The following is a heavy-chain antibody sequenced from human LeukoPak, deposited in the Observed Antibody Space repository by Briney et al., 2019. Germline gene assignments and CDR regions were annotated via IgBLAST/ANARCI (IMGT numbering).Heavy chain of an antibody. CDR1: GFTVSSFS. CDR2: LYTSGDT. Sequence: GGSLRLSCAASGFTVSSFSMSWVRQPPRKGLEWVSILYTSGDTDYTDSVKGRFSVSRDNSKNTLYLQMNSLRAEDTAVYYCARRNVGYDYWGQGTLVTVSS. D-gene: IGHD1-1*01. CDR3: ARRNVGYDY. J-gene: IGHJ4*02. V-gene: IGHV3-53*01.